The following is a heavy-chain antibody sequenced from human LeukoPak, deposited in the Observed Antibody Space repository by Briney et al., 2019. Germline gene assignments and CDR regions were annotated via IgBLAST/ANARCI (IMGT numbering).Heavy chain of an antibody. Sequence: PSETLSLTCAISVGSIPSYYWSWIRQTPGKGLEWIGYLLYSGSTNYNPSLKSRVTMSIDTSKNQFSLKLRSVTAADTAVYYCARGAYSNYLSVGYWGQGILVTVSS. J-gene: IGHJ4*02. CDR2: LLYSGST. V-gene: IGHV4-59*01. D-gene: IGHD4-11*01. CDR3: ARGAYSNYLSVGY. CDR1: VGSIPSYY.